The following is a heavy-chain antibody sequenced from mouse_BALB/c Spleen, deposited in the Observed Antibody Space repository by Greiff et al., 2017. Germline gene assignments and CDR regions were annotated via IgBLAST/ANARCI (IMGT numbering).Heavy chain of an antibody. CDR2: ISSGSSTI. CDR1: GFTFSSFG. Sequence: EVKLVESGGGLVQPGGSRKLSCAASGFTFSSFGMHWVRQAPEKGLEWVAYISSGSSTIYYADTVKVRFTISRDNPKNTLFLQMTSLRSEDTAMYYCARWGGNYYFDYWGQGTTLTVSS. CDR3: ARWGGNYYFDY. V-gene: IGHV5-17*02. J-gene: IGHJ2*01. D-gene: IGHD2-1*01.